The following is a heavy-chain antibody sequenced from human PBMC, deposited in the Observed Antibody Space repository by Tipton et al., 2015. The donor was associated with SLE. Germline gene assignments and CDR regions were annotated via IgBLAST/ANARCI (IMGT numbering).Heavy chain of an antibody. D-gene: IGHD3-22*01. CDR1: GFTFSSYW. Sequence: SLRLSCAASGFTFSSYWMSWVRQAPGKGLEWVSSISSSSSYIYYADSVKGRFTISRDNAKNSLYLQMNSLRAEDTAVYYCAKWSSGYPFDYWGQGTLVTVSS. V-gene: IGHV3-21*03. J-gene: IGHJ4*02. CDR3: AKWSSGYPFDY. CDR2: ISSSSSYI.